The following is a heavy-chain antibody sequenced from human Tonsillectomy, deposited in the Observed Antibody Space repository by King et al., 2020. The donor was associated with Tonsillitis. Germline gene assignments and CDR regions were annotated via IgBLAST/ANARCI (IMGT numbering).Heavy chain of an antibody. Sequence: VQLVESGGGLVKPGGSLRLSCAASGFTFSDYYMTWIRQAPGKGLEWVSYISSSGSTIYYADSVKGRFTTSRDNAKNSLYLQMNSLRAEDTAVYYCARDRDIVIIPAATYYYGMDVWGQGTSVAV. CDR3: ARDRDIVIIPAATYYYGMDV. CDR1: GFTFSDYY. V-gene: IGHV3-11*01. J-gene: IGHJ6*02. CDR2: ISSSGSTI. D-gene: IGHD2-2*01.